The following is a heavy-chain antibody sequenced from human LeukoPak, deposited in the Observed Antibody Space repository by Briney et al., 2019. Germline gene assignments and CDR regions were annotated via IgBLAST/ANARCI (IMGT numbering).Heavy chain of an antibody. CDR2: ISYDGSNK. CDR3: ARDLIAAGFDY. J-gene: IGHJ4*02. Sequence: PGGSLRLSCAASGFTFSNYAMHWVRQAPGKGLEWVAVISYDGSNKYYADSVKGRFTISRDNSKNTLYLQMNSLRAEDTAVYYCARDLIAAGFDYWGQGTLVTVSS. V-gene: IGHV3-30-3*01. CDR1: GFTFSNYA. D-gene: IGHD6-13*01.